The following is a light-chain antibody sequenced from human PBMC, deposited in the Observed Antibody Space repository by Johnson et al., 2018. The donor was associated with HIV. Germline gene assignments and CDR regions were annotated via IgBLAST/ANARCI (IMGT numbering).Light chain of an antibody. Sequence: QSVLTQPPSVSAAPGQKVTISCSGSSSNIGNNYVSWYQQLPGTAPKLLIYDNNKRPSGIPGRFSGSKSGTSATLDITGLQTGDEADYYCGTWDSRLRTGFFGSGTKVTVL. CDR3: GTWDSRLRTGF. CDR2: DNN. V-gene: IGLV1-51*01. J-gene: IGLJ1*01. CDR1: SSNIGNNY.